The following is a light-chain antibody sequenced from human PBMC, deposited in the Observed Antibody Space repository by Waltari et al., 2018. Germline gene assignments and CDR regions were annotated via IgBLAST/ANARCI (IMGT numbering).Light chain of an antibody. CDR1: QSVSSSY. V-gene: IGKV3-20*01. J-gene: IGKJ4*01. CDR3: HQYGSSPRIT. CDR2: GTS. Sequence: EIVLTQSPGTLSLPPGERATLSCRASQSVSSSYLAWLQQKPGQAPRLLIYGTSSSAPGIPDRFSGSGSGTDFTLTISRLEPEDFAVYHCHQYGSSPRITFGGGTKVEIK.